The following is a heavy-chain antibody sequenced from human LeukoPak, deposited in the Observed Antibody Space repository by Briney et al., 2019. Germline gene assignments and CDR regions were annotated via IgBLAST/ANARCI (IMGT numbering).Heavy chain of an antibody. D-gene: IGHD3-22*01. CDR1: GYTFTSYD. V-gene: IGHV1-8*01. J-gene: IGHJ4*02. Sequence: ASVKVSCKASGYTFTSYDINRVRQATGQGLEWMGWMNPNSGNTGYAQKFQGRVTMTRNTSISTAYMELSSLRSEDTAVYYCARSGAYGFRSGYYYVMYWGQGTLVTVSS. CDR2: MNPNSGNT. CDR3: ARSGAYGFRSGYYYVMY.